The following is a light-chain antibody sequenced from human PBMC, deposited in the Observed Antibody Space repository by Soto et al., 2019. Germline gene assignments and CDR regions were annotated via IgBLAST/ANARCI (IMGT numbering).Light chain of an antibody. J-gene: IGKJ2*02. CDR3: QQYNNWPPGT. V-gene: IGKV3-20*01. CDR1: QTISSAY. Sequence: DIVLTQSPGTLSLSPGEGATLSCRASQTISSAYLAWYKQKPGQAPRLLIYGASSRATGIPDRFSGSGSGTDFTLTISRLEPEDFAVYYCQQYNNWPPGTFGQGTKLEIK. CDR2: GAS.